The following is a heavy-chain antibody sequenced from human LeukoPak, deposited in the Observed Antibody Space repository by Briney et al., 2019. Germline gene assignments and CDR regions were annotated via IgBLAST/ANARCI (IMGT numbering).Heavy chain of an antibody. V-gene: IGHV4-39*01. CDR3: TQRPNSNSWPGDDDY. CDR1: GGSISSADYY. Sequence: ASETLSLTCIVSGGSISSADYYWGWIRQPPGKGLEWIGSIFYSGATYYRASLRDRVTISVDTSKNQFSLNLSSVTAADAAIYYCTQRPNSNSWPGDDDYWGQGTLVTVSS. D-gene: IGHD6-13*01. CDR2: IFYSGAT. J-gene: IGHJ4*02.